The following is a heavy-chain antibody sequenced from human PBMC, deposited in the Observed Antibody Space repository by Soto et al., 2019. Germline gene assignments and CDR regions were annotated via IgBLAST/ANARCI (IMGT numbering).Heavy chain of an antibody. CDR1: GFTFRSYD. D-gene: IGHD5-18*01. J-gene: IGHJ4*02. CDR3: ANLGDSYGSDY. Sequence: PGGSLRLSCTASGFTFRSYDMSWVRQAPEKGLEWVSAIRGGGDRTYYAESVKGRFTISRDNSKNTLYLQMNSLRAEDTAVYYCANLGDSYGSDYWGQGTLVTVSS. V-gene: IGHV3-23*01. CDR2: IRGGGDRT.